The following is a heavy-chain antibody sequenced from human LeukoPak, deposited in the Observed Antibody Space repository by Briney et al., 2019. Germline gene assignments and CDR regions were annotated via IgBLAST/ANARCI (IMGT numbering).Heavy chain of an antibody. Sequence: ASVKVSCKASGGTFSSYAISWVRQAPGQGLEGMGLINPTGGSTGYAQKFQGRVTITADESTSTAYMELSSLRSEDTAVYYCARGGGATTWHFQHWGQGTLVTVSS. D-gene: IGHD1-26*01. CDR1: GGTFSSYA. CDR3: ARGGGATTWHFQH. CDR2: INPTGGST. J-gene: IGHJ1*01. V-gene: IGHV1-69*13.